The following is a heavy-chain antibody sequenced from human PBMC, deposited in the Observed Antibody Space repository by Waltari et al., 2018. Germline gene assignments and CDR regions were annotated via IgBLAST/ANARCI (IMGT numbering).Heavy chain of an antibody. CDR2: ISGGGGGT. Sequence: EVQLLESGGGLVQPGGSLRLSCAASGFTFSSYAMSWVRQGPGKGLEWGPTISGGGGGTYYADSVNGRFTIFRDNPKNTLYLQLNSLRAGDTAVYYCAKRPFGVVSDDAFDIWGQGTMVTVSS. J-gene: IGHJ3*02. CDR1: GFTFSSYA. V-gene: IGHV3-23*01. CDR3: AKRPFGVVSDDAFDI. D-gene: IGHD3-3*01.